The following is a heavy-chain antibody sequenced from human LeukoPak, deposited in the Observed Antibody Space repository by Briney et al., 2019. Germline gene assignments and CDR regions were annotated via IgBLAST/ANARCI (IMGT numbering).Heavy chain of an antibody. D-gene: IGHD5-24*01. Sequence: ASVKVSCKASGYTLTDHHILWLRQVPGQGLEWVGWIKANSGATKYAQDFQGRVSMTGDATTNTAYMELRSLRSDDTAIYYCGRDPTDGYAHADYWGQGTLVTVSS. J-gene: IGHJ4*02. CDR1: GYTLTDHH. CDR3: GRDPTDGYAHADY. V-gene: IGHV1-2*02. CDR2: IKANSGAT.